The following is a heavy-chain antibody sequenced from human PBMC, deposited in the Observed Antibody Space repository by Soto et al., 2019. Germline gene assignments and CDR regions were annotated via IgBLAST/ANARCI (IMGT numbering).Heavy chain of an antibody. CDR3: EALPGYCTNGVCFLPITGDAFDV. Sequence: QVQLVQSGAEVKKPGASVKVSCKASGYTFTGYYIHWVRQAPGQGLEWMGWINPNSGDTNYAQKFQGRVTMTRDTSISTAYMELSRLRSDDTAVYYCEALPGYCTNGVCFLPITGDAFDVWGQGTMVTVSS. D-gene: IGHD2-8*01. CDR1: GYTFTGYY. V-gene: IGHV1-2*02. J-gene: IGHJ3*01. CDR2: INPNSGDT.